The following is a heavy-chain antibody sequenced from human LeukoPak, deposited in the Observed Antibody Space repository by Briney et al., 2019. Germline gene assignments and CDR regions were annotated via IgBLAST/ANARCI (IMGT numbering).Heavy chain of an antibody. CDR2: ISSSSVYI. Sequence: PGGSLRLSCAASGFTFSAYSMNWVRQAPGKGLEWVSSISSSSVYINYADSVKGRFTISRDNAENSLYLQMNSLRAEDTALYYCARDHGTGWYVDYFDYWGQGTPVTVSS. V-gene: IGHV3-21*06. CDR3: ARDHGTGWYVDYFDY. CDR1: GFTFSAYS. D-gene: IGHD6-19*01. J-gene: IGHJ4*02.